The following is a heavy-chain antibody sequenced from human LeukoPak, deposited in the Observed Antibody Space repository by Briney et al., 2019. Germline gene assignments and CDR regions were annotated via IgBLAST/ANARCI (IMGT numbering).Heavy chain of an antibody. CDR3: ARDRRSFDY. J-gene: IGHJ4*02. Sequence: GASVKVSCKASGYTFTNYGINWVRQAPGQGLEWMGWISVYNGHTNYAQRLQGRVTMTTDTSTSSAYMELRSLRSDDTAVYFCARDRRSFDYWGQGTLDTVSS. V-gene: IGHV1-18*01. CDR2: ISVYNGHT. CDR1: GYTFTNYG.